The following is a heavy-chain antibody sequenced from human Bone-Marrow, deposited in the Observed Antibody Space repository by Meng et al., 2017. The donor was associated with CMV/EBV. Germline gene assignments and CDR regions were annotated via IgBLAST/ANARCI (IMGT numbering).Heavy chain of an antibody. CDR1: YG. D-gene: IGHD3-3*01. V-gene: IGHV1-18*01. CDR2: SSAYNGNT. CDR3: ARVMYYDFWSGYYAALTNWFDP. Sequence: YGISWVRQAPGQGLEWMGWSSAYNGNTNEAQKLQGRVTMTTDTSTSTAYMELRSLRSDDTAVYYCARVMYYDFWSGYYAALTNWFDPWGQGTLVTVSS. J-gene: IGHJ5*02.